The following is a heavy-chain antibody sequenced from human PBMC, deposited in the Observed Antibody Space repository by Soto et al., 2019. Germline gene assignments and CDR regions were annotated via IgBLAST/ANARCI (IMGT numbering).Heavy chain of an antibody. V-gene: IGHV1-3*01. J-gene: IGHJ6*03. CDR3: ARGYIVATNDLGAYYYYYYMDV. CDR1: GYTFTSYA. Sequence: ASVKVSCKASGYTFTSYAMHWVRQAPGQRLEWMGWINAGNGNTKYSQKFQGGVTITRDTTSRPAYMELSSLRSEDTAVYYCARGYIVATNDLGAYYYYYYMDVWGKGTTVTVSS. CDR2: INAGNGNT. D-gene: IGHD5-12*01.